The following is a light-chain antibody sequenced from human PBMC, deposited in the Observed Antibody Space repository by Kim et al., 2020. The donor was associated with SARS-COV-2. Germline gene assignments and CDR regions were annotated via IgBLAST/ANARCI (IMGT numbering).Light chain of an antibody. CDR1: QRISSW. Sequence: SAFVGDSVTSTCRASQRISSWLAWHQQKPGKAPKPLIYKASSLESGVPSRFSGSGSGTEFTLTISSLQPDDFATYYCQQYSSYWTFGQGTKVDIK. CDR3: QQYSSYWT. J-gene: IGKJ1*01. V-gene: IGKV1-5*03. CDR2: KAS.